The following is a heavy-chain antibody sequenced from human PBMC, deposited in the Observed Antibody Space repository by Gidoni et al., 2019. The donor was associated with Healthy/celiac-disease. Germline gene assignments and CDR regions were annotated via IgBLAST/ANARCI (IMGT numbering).Heavy chain of an antibody. CDR3: ARDPPRGITIPLYGMDV. CDR2: IWYDGSNK. CDR1: GFTFSSYG. Sequence: QVQLVESGGGVVQPGRSLRLSCAASGFTFSSYGMHWVRQAPGKGLEWVAVIWYDGSNKYYADSVKGRFTISRDNSKNTLYLQMNSLRAEDTAVYYCARDPPRGITIPLYGMDVWGQGTTVTVSS. J-gene: IGHJ6*02. V-gene: IGHV3-33*01. D-gene: IGHD3-3*01.